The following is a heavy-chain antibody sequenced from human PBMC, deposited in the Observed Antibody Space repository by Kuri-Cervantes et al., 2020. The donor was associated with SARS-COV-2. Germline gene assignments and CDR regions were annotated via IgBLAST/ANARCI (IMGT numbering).Heavy chain of an antibody. D-gene: IGHD3-22*01. V-gene: IGHV1-69*13. CDR2: IIPIFGTA. CDR3: ARNSQRGSSGYYRGSD. CDR1: GGTFSSYA. J-gene: IGHJ4*02. Sequence: SVKVSCKASGGTFSSYAISWVRQAPGQGLEWMGGIIPIFGTANYAQKFQGRVTITADESTSTAYMELSSLRSEDTAVYYCARNSQRGSSGYYRGSDWGQGTLVTVYS.